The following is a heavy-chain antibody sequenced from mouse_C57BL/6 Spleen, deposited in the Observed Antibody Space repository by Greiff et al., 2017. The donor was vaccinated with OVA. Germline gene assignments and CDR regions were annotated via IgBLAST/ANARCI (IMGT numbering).Heavy chain of an antibody. D-gene: IGHD2-2*01. CDR1: GYTFTDYN. V-gene: IGHV1-22*01. CDR3: ARPDYGYDGYFDV. J-gene: IGHJ1*03. Sequence: EVHLVESGPELVKPGASVKMSCKASGYTFTDYNMHWVKQSHGKSLEWIGYINPNNGGTSYNQKFKGKATLTVNKSSSTAYMELRSLTSEDSAVYYCARPDYGYDGYFDVWGTGTTVTVSS. CDR2: INPNNGGT.